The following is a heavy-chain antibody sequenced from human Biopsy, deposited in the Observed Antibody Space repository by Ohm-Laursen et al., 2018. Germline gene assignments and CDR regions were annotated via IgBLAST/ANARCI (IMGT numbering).Heavy chain of an antibody. Sequence: SLRLSCAASGFTFSSHAMAWVRQAPGKGLEWVAGISWSSDSITYAKSVTGRFTISRDNGENSLYLQMNSLRPEDTALYYCTKNTQWEGSGYLDAFHIWGHGAMVTVSS. J-gene: IGHJ3*02. V-gene: IGHV3-9*01. CDR1: GFTFSSHA. D-gene: IGHD3-22*01. CDR2: ISWSSDSI. CDR3: TKNTQWEGSGYLDAFHI.